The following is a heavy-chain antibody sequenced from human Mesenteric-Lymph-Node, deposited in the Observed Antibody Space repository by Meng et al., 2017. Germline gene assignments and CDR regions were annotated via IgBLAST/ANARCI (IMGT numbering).Heavy chain of an antibody. D-gene: IGHD1-14*01. CDR1: GFTFNSYG. CDR2: ISDTAAEK. V-gene: IGHV3-23*01. Sequence: GGSLRLSCAASGFTFNSYGMSWVRQSPGKGLEWVSFISDTAAEKYYADSVKGRFTISRDNSKNTVYLQISSLRVEDTALYYCAKSYNTFPWRGFFDDWGQGSLVTGAS. J-gene: IGHJ4*02. CDR3: AKSYNTFPWRGFFDD.